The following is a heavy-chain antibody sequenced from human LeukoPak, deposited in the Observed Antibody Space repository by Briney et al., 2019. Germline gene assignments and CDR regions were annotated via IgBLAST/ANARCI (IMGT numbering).Heavy chain of an antibody. J-gene: IGHJ4*02. CDR3: ARGADPYKIAY. CDR1: GGSFSGYY. D-gene: IGHD3-16*02. CDR2: IHPSGSI. V-gene: IGHV4-34*01. Sequence: SSETLSLTCAVYGGSFSGYYWSWIRQSPGKGLEWIGEIHPSGSIHYNPSLESRINISPDTSKNQFSLKLSSVTTADTALYYCARGADPYKIAYWGPRTLVTVSS.